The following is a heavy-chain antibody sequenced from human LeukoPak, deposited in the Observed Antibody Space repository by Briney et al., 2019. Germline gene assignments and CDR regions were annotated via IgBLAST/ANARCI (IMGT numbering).Heavy chain of an antibody. CDR3: ARSRSGTRWSISIDY. V-gene: IGHV4-39*01. Sequence: SETLSLTCSVSGGSISGDIYYWGWMRQPPGKGLEWIGSIHYSGSTYYSPSLKSRVTISVDTSKNQFSLRLSSVTAADTALYYCARSRSGTRWSISIDYWGQGTLVTVSS. J-gene: IGHJ4*02. CDR1: GGSISGDIYY. CDR2: IHYSGST. D-gene: IGHD3-10*01.